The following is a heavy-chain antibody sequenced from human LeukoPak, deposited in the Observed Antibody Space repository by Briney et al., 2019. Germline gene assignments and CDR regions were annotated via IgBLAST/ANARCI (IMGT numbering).Heavy chain of an antibody. Sequence: GGSLRLSCAASKFTFSDYSMSWVRQAPGKGLEWVSSISSIRNYIYYADSVKGRFTVSRDNAKNTLYLQMSSLRAEDTAVYYCARGSSTGTYNFDYWGQGTLVTVSS. V-gene: IGHV3-21*01. CDR1: KFTFSDYS. J-gene: IGHJ4*02. CDR2: ISSIRNYI. CDR3: ARGSSTGTYNFDY. D-gene: IGHD1-1*01.